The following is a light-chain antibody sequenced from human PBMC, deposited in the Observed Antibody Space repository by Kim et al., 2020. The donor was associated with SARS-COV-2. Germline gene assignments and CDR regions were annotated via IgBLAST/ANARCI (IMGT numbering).Light chain of an antibody. V-gene: IGLV2-23*02. CDR1: RSDVGSYNL. CDR3: CSYAGSSTYV. CDR2: DVS. J-gene: IGLJ1*01. Sequence: GQSIPISCTGTRSDVGSYNLVSWYQQHPGHAPKLMIYDVSKRPSGVSNRFSGSKSGNTASLTISGLQAEDEADYYCCSYAGSSTYVFGAGTKVTVL.